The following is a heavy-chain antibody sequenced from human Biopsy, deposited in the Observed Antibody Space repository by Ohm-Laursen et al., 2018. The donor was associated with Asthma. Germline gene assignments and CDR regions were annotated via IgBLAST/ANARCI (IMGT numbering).Heavy chain of an antibody. D-gene: IGHD1-26*01. Sequence: SLRLSCSASGFSFSNYGMHWVRQAPGKGLDWVAVISFDGSNKNYTDSVKGRFTISRDNSKNTLYLHMHSLRAEDTAVYFCAKEVFPGWELRRGPDSWGQGTLVTVSA. CDR1: GFSFSNYG. V-gene: IGHV3-30*18. J-gene: IGHJ4*02. CDR2: ISFDGSNK. CDR3: AKEVFPGWELRRGPDS.